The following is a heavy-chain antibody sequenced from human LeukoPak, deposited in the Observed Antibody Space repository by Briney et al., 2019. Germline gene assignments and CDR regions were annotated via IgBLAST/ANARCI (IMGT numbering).Heavy chain of an antibody. CDR3: ARDHYDSSGYYDDYYYYYMDV. V-gene: IGHV4-4*07. D-gene: IGHD3-22*01. CDR2: IYTSGST. Sequence: SETLSLTCTVSGGSISSYYWSWIRQPAGKGLEWIGRIYTSGSTNYNPSLKSRVTMSVDTSKNQFSLKLSSVTAADTAVYYCARDHYDSSGYYDDYYYYYMDVWGKGTTVTISS. CDR1: GGSISSYY. J-gene: IGHJ6*03.